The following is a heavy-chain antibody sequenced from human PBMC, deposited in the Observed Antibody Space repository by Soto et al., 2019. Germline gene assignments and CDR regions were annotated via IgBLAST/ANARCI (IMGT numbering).Heavy chain of an antibody. V-gene: IGHV1-3*01. D-gene: IGHD7-27*01. CDR2: INAGYGNT. J-gene: IGHJ4*02. Sequence: QIHLVQSGAEVRKPGASVKVSCKASGYTFSSYAMHGVRQAPGQRLEWMGWINAGYGNTKSSQKFQDRVTISRDTSASTSYMELTRLRSEDTAVYYCARDTGDGTFDFWGQGTLVTVSS. CDR1: GYTFSSYA. CDR3: ARDTGDGTFDF.